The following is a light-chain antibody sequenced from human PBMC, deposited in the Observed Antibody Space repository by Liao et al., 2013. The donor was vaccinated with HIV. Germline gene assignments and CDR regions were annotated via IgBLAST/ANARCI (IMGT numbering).Light chain of an antibody. CDR2: QDT. V-gene: IGLV3-1*01. CDR3: QVWDFTSDQRYV. Sequence: SYELTQPPSVSVSPGQTASITCSGDKLGNKYACWYQQRPGQSPVLVMYQDTKRPSGIPERMSGSKSGNTATLTISGVDAGDEADYYCQVWDFTSDQRYVFGTGTKVSVL. J-gene: IGLJ1*01. CDR1: KLGNKY.